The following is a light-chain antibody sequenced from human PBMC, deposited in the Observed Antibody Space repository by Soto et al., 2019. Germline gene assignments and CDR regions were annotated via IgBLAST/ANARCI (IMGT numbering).Light chain of an antibody. CDR3: HQRQSWPRT. J-gene: IGKJ1*01. CDR1: QSVSRK. CDR2: GAS. Sequence: EIVMTQSPATLSVSPGDRATLSCRASQSVSRKLAWYQQKPGQAPRLLIYGASTRATGIPARFSGSGSGTEFTLTISSLQSEDFAIYYCHQRQSWPRTFGQGTKVDI. V-gene: IGKV3-15*01.